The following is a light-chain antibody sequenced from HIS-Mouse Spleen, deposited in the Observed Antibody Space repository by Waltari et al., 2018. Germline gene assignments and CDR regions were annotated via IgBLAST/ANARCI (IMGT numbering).Light chain of an antibody. CDR3: ETWVSNTSVV. Sequence: QPVLTQSSSASASLGSSVKLTCTLSSGHSSYIIAWHQQQPGKAPRYLMKLEGSGSDNKGSGVPDRFSGSSSGADRYLTISNLQSEDEADYYCETWVSNTSVVFGGGTKLTVL. CDR2: LEGSGSD. V-gene: IGLV4-60*03. J-gene: IGLJ2*01. CDR1: SGHSSYI.